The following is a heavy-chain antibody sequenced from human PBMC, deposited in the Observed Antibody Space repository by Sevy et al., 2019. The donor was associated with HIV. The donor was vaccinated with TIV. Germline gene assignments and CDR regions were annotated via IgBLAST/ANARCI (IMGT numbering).Heavy chain of an antibody. Sequence: GGSLRLSCAASGFTFSTYWMTWVRQAPGKGLEWVANIKEDGSEKYYVDSVKGRFTISRDNAKNSLYLQMNSLRAEDTAVYYCARYSGYYSTNYWGHGTLVTVSS. J-gene: IGHJ4*01. V-gene: IGHV3-7*01. D-gene: IGHD5-12*01. CDR2: IKEDGSEK. CDR3: ARYSGYYSTNY. CDR1: GFTFSTYW.